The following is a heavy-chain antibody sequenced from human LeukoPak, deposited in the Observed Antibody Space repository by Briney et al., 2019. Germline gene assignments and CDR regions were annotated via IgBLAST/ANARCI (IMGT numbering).Heavy chain of an antibody. CDR2: IYYSGST. CDR1: GGSISSYY. CDR3: ARGRSWELLDY. Sequence: PSETLSLTCTVSGGSISSYYWSWIRQPPGRGLEWIGYIYYSGSTNYNPSLKSRVTISVDTSKNQFSLKLSSVTAADTAVYYCARGRSWELLDYWGQGTLVTVSS. D-gene: IGHD1-26*01. V-gene: IGHV4-59*01. J-gene: IGHJ4*02.